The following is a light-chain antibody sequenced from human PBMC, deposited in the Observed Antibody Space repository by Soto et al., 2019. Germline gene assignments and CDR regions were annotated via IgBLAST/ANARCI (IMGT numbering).Light chain of an antibody. V-gene: IGLV2-14*03. Sequence: QSALTPPASLSGSPGQSITISCTGTSNYVGGHDYVSWYQQHPGKAPKLMIYYVLSRPSGVSDRFSGSKSGHTSSLTISGLRPEDENDYYCASYTSSSTLVFGTWTKLTVL. CDR3: ASYTSSSTLV. J-gene: IGLJ1*01. CDR2: YVL. CDR1: SNYVGGHDY.